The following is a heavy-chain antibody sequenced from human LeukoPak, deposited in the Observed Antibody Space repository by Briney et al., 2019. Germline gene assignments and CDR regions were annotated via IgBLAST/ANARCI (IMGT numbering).Heavy chain of an antibody. CDR2: IIPIFGTA. CDR1: GGTFSSYA. V-gene: IGHV1-69*05. CDR3: ARQRDYYDSSGSTHYFDY. J-gene: IGHJ4*02. D-gene: IGHD3-22*01. Sequence: SVKVSCEASGGTFSSYAISWVRQAPGQGLEWMGGIIPIFGTANYAQKFQGRVTITTDESTSTAYMELSSLRSEDTAVYYCARQRDYYDSSGSTHYFDYWGQGTLVTVSS.